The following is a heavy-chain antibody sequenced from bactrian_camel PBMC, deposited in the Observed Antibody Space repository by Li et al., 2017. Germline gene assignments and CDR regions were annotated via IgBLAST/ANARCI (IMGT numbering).Heavy chain of an antibody. CDR3: AADRVGPSFGYNY. V-gene: IGHV3S54*01. Sequence: QLVESGGGSVQAGGSLKLSCARYGYVSRTSCMGWFRQAPGKEREGVARIVVGGADTYYSDSVKGRFTISQDNANDTLYLQLNSLKTEDTALYYCAADRVGPSFGYNYWGQGTQVTVS. CDR1: GYVSRTSC. J-gene: IGHJ4*01. CDR2: IVVGGADT.